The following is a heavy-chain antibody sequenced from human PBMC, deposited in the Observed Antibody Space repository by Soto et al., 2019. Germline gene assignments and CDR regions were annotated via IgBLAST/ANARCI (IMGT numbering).Heavy chain of an antibody. CDR3: ATDFKYGSGSYYNLIRFDP. D-gene: IGHD3-10*01. V-gene: IGHV1-24*01. J-gene: IGHJ5*02. Sequence: GASVKVSCKVSGYTLTELSMHWVRQAPGKGLEWMGGFDPEDGETIYAQKFQGRATMTEDTSTDTAYMELSSLRSEDTAVYYCATDFKYGSGSYYNLIRFDPWGQGTLVTVSS. CDR2: FDPEDGET. CDR1: GYTLTELS.